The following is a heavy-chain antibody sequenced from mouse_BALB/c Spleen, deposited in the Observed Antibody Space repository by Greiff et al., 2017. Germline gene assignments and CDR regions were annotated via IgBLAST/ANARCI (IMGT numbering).Heavy chain of an antibody. J-gene: IGHJ4*01. CDR3: ARSSLDY. Sequence: EVMLVESGGGLVQPGGSLKLSCAASGFTFSSYGMSWVRQTPDKRLELVATINSNGGSTYYPDSVKGRFTISRDNAKNTLYLQMSSLKSEDTAMYYCARSSLDYWGQGTSVTVSS. CDR1: GFTFSSYG. CDR2: INSNGGST. V-gene: IGHV5-6-3*01.